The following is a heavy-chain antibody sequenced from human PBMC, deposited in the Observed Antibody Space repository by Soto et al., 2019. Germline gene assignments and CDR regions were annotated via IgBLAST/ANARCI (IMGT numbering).Heavy chain of an antibody. CDR3: ARVEMATIWFFDF. V-gene: IGHV3-30-3*01. CDR1: GFTFSRFA. D-gene: IGHD5-12*01. CDR2: ISDDGDRE. J-gene: IGHJ4*02. Sequence: GSLRLSCAASGFTFSRFAMHWVRQAPGKGLEWVGVISDDGDREYYADSVKGRFSISRDNSKSTLHLQMNSLKTEDTAVYYCARVEMATIWFFDFWAREPRSPSPQ.